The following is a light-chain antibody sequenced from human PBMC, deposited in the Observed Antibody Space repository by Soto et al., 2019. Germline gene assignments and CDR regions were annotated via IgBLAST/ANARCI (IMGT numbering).Light chain of an antibody. J-gene: IGKJ5*01. Sequence: EIVLIQSPGTLSLSPGERATLSCRASQTLRRTYIAWYQQKPGQGPRLLIYGASSRATGIPDRFSGSGSGTDFTLTISRLEPEDFAVYYCQQFGSSLPITFGQGTRLEI. V-gene: IGKV3-20*01. CDR1: QTLRRTY. CDR2: GAS. CDR3: QQFGSSLPIT.